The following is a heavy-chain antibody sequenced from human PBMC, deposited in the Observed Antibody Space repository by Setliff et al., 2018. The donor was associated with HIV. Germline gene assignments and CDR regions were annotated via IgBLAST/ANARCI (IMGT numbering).Heavy chain of an antibody. CDR3: ARDLSYDYDRSSDTFDY. V-gene: IGHV3-74*03. Sequence: PGESLKISCAASGFTFSPYWMHWVRQAPGKGLVWVSRINSDGTSTTYADSVKGRFTISRDNAKNTLYLQMDSLRAEDTAVYYCARDLSYDYDRSSDTFDYWGQGTLVTVSS. J-gene: IGHJ4*02. D-gene: IGHD3-22*01. CDR1: GFTFSPYW. CDR2: INSDGTST.